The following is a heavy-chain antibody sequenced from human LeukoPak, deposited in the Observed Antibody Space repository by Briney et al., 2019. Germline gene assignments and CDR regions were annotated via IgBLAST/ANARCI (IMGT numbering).Heavy chain of an antibody. Sequence: SETLSLTCTVSGGSISSSSFYWGWIRQPPGKGLEWIGSIHYSESTYYNPSLMSQVTISVDTSKNQFSLNLSSVTAADTAVYYCARGNNIDYWGQGTLVTVSS. V-gene: IGHV4-39*07. J-gene: IGHJ4*02. CDR2: IHYSEST. CDR3: ARGNNIDY. CDR1: GGSISSSSFY. D-gene: IGHD1/OR15-1a*01.